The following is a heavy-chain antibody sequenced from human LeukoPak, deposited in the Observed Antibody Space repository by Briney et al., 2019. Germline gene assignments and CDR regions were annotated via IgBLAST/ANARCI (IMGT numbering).Heavy chain of an antibody. CDR2: IYHSGST. D-gene: IGHD2-2*02. V-gene: IGHV4-4*02. CDR3: ARGPIPAFDY. J-gene: IGHJ4*02. CDR1: GGSIGSSNW. Sequence: SGTLSLTCAVSGGSIGSSNWWSWVRQPPGKRLEWSGGIYHSGSTNYNPSLKSRVTISVDKSQNQFSLKLTSVTAADTAVYYCARGPIPAFDYWGQGTLVTVSS.